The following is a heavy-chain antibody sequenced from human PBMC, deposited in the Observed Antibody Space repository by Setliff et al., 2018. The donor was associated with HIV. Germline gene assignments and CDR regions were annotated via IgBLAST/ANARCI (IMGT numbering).Heavy chain of an antibody. Sequence: GGSLRLSCIASAFSFNNYYMTWVRQAPGKGLEWVSSISSSSSYIYYADSVKGRFSISRDSAENSLYLQLNSLRAEDTAVYYCARKLRPGYGMDVWGQGTPVTVSS. CDR2: ISSSSSYI. D-gene: IGHD3-10*01. J-gene: IGHJ6*02. CDR1: AFSFNNYY. V-gene: IGHV3-21*06. CDR3: ARKLRPGYGMDV.